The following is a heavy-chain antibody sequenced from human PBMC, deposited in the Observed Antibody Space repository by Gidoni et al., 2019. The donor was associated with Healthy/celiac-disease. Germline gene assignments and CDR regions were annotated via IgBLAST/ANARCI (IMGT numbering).Heavy chain of an antibody. J-gene: IGHJ4*02. CDR3: ARDGGIAVSGRVGYYFDY. CDR2: ISSSSSYI. Sequence: EVQLVESGGGLVKPGGCLRISCAAAGFTFSSDSMNWVRQAPGKGLAWVSSISSSSSYIYYADSVKGRFTISRDNAKNSLYLQMNSLRAEDTAVYYCARDGGIAVSGRVGYYFDYWGQGTLVTVSS. CDR1: GFTFSSDS. D-gene: IGHD6-19*01. V-gene: IGHV3-21*01.